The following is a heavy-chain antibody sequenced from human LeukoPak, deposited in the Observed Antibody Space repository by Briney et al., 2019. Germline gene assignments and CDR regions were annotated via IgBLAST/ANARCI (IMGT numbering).Heavy chain of an antibody. J-gene: IGHJ4*02. CDR3: GRFTRSGDSVY. CDR2: INSDGRST. D-gene: IGHD7-27*01. Sequence: SGGSLRLSCAASGFTFSNYWMHWVRQAPGKGLVWVSRINSDGRSTSYADSVKGRFTISRDNAENSLYLQMNSLKAEDTAVYYCGRFTRSGDSVYWGQGTLVTVSS. V-gene: IGHV3-74*01. CDR1: GFTFSNYW.